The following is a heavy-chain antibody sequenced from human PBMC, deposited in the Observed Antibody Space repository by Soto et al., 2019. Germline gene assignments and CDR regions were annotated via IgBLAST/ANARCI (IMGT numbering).Heavy chain of an antibody. J-gene: IGHJ6*02. CDR1: GFTFSDYG. CDR2: ISYEGSKK. Sequence: QVQLVESGGGVVQPGRSLRLSCAASGFTFSDYGMHWVRQAPGKGLEWVAVISYEGSKKYYADSVKGRFTISRDNSKNTLYLQMNSLRAEDTAVYYCSKDHWAGYSGYAIHNDMDVGGQGTTVTVSS. D-gene: IGHD5-12*01. V-gene: IGHV3-30*18. CDR3: SKDHWAGYSGYAIHNDMDV.